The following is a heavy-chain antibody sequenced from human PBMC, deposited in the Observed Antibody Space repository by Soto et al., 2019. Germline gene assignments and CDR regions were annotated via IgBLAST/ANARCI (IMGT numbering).Heavy chain of an antibody. CDR2: MYNTGST. J-gene: IGHJ6*02. CDR3: ARDLWGYCGTDCYPLDV. CDR1: GGSISGYY. Sequence: SETLSLTCTVCGGSISGYYWSWIRQPPGKGLEWIGYMYNTGSTVYNPSFKSRVTISVDTSKNQFSLKLNSVTAADTAVYYCARDLWGYCGTDCYPLDVWGQGTTVTVS. V-gene: IGHV4-59*01. D-gene: IGHD2-21*02.